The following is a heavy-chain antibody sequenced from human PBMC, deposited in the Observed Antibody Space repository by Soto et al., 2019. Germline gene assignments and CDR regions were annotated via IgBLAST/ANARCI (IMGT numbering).Heavy chain of an antibody. V-gene: IGHV3-48*02. CDR3: VRDDRWAFDF. CDR1: GFTFSNYP. D-gene: IGHD3-22*01. J-gene: IGHJ3*01. CDR2: ISIGSGSI. Sequence: ESGGGLVQPGGSLRVSCAASGFTFSNYPMNWVRQAPGKGLEWVSYISIGSGSIFYADSVKGRFTISRDDAKNSLYLQMNTLRDEDTAVYYCVRDDRWAFDFWGQGTMVTVSS.